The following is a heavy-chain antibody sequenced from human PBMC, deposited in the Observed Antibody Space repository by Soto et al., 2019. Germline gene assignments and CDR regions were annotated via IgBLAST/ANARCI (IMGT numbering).Heavy chain of an antibody. J-gene: IGHJ4*02. Sequence: QVQLVQSGAEVKKPGSSVKVSCKASGGTFSSYTIGWVRQAPGQGLEWMGRIIPILGIANYAQKFQGRVTMTAEKPTSTAYMELSSLRSEDTAVYYCAMEYCSSTSCYRDYWGQGTLVTVSS. V-gene: IGHV1-69*02. CDR2: IIPILGIA. CDR1: GGTFSSYT. CDR3: AMEYCSSTSCYRDY. D-gene: IGHD2-2*02.